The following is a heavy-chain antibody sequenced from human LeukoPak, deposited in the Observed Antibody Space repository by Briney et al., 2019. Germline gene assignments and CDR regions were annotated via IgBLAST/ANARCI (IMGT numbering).Heavy chain of an antibody. J-gene: IGHJ2*01. CDR2: ISFDGRDK. Sequence: GGSLRLSCEASGFTLNSYIMHWVRQAPGKGLEWVALISFDGRDKQYADSVKGRFTISRENAKNSLYLQMNSLRAGDTAVCYCARAAYSSTWYSRYFDLWGRGTLVTVSS. CDR3: ARAAYSSTWYSRYFDL. V-gene: IGHV3-30*14. D-gene: IGHD6-13*01. CDR1: GFTLNSYI.